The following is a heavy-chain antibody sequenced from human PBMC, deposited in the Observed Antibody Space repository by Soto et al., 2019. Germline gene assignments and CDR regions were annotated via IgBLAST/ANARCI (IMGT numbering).Heavy chain of an antibody. J-gene: IGHJ4*02. Sequence: ASVKVSCKASGYTFTSYDINWVRQATGQGLEWMGWMNPNSGNTGYAQKFQGRVTMTRNTSISTAYMELSSLRSEDTAVYYCARGQYSYGYGAALSGYWGQGTLVTVSS. D-gene: IGHD5-18*01. CDR3: ARGQYSYGYGAALSGY. V-gene: IGHV1-8*01. CDR1: GYTFTSYD. CDR2: MNPNSGNT.